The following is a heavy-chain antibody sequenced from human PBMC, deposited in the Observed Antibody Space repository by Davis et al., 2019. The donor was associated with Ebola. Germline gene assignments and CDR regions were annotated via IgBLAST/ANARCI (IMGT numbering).Heavy chain of an antibody. D-gene: IGHD3-3*01. V-gene: IGHV3-23*01. CDR3: ARVVTIFGVVRLFDY. CDR2: ISGSGDTT. J-gene: IGHJ4*02. Sequence: GGSLRLSCAASGFTFSSYAMTWVRQAPGKGLEWVSAISGSGDTTYYAGSLKGRFTVSRDNAKNSLYLQMNSLRAEDTAVYYCARVVTIFGVVRLFDYWGQGTLVTVSS. CDR1: GFTFSSYA.